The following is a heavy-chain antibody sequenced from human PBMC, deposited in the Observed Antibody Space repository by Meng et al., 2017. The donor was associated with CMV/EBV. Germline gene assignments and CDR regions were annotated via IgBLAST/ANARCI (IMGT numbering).Heavy chain of an antibody. D-gene: IGHD3-10*01. J-gene: IGHJ3*02. CDR1: GGSISSISYY. CDR2: IYYSGST. CDR3: ARVLRGSKDAFDI. V-gene: IGHV4-39*07. Sequence: ESLKISCTVSGGSISSISYYWGWIRQPPGKGLEWIGSIYYSGSTYYNPSLKSRVTISVDTSKNQFSLKLSSVTAADTAVYYCARVLRGSKDAFDIWGQGTMVTVSS.